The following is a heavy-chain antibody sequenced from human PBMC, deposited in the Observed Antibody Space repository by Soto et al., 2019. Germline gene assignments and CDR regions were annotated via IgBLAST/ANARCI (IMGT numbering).Heavy chain of an antibody. CDR1: GFTFGSYT. Sequence: RRLSCAASGFTFGSYTMNWVRQAPGKGLEWVAYIDSISRTISYADSVQGRFTISRDNGKYSLYLRMNSLRDEDTAIYYCTRDLLYSTYDSSGYYDYWGQGVLVTVSS. J-gene: IGHJ4*02. CDR3: TRDLLYSTYDSSGYYDY. V-gene: IGHV3-48*02. D-gene: IGHD3-22*01. CDR2: IDSISRTI.